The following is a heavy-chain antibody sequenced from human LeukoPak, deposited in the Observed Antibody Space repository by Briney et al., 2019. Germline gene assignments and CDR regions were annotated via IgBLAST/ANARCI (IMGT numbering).Heavy chain of an antibody. CDR2: IKQDGSEK. V-gene: IGHV3-7*01. J-gene: IGHJ5*02. Sequence: GGSLRLSCAASGFTFSSYWTSWVRQAPGKGLEWVANIKQDGSEKYYVDSVKGRFTISRDNAKNSLYLQMNSLRAEDTAVYYCARVYYYGSGSYGFDPWGQGTLVTVSS. D-gene: IGHD3-10*01. CDR1: GFTFSSYW. CDR3: ARVYYYGSGSYGFDP.